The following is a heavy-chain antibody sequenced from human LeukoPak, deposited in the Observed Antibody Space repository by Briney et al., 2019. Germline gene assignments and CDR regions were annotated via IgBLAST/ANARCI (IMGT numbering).Heavy chain of an antibody. CDR3: VREVGAPGSFQH. CDR2: ISYDGSNK. D-gene: IGHD1-26*01. Sequence: PGRSLRLSCAASGFTFSSYGMHWVRQAPGKGLEWVAVISYDGSNKYYADSVKGRFTISRDNSKNTLYLQMNSLRAEDTAVYYCVREVGAPGSFQHWGQGAPVTVSS. CDR1: GFTFSSYG. V-gene: IGHV3-30*03. J-gene: IGHJ1*01.